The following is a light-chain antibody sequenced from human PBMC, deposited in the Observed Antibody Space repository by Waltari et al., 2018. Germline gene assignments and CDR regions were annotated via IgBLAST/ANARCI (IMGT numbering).Light chain of an antibody. CDR3: SSYTTSSAPGV. Sequence: QSALTQPASVSGSPGQSITISCSGTDSDVGAYDFVSWYQQHPGKAPHPIIFEVSNRPSGSSIRFSASKSGNTASLTISGLQAEDEADYYCSSYTTSSAPGVFGTGTRVTVL. J-gene: IGLJ1*01. CDR1: DSDVGAYDF. V-gene: IGLV2-14*01. CDR2: EVS.